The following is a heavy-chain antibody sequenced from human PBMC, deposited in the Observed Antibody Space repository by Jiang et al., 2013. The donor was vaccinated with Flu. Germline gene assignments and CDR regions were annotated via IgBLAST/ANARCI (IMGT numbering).Heavy chain of an antibody. J-gene: IGHJ4*02. CDR2: IYWDDDK. CDR1: GFSLSTSGVG. Sequence: KPTQTLTLTCTFSGFSLSTSGVGVGWIRQPPGKALEWLALIYWDDDKRYSPSLKSRLTITKDTSKNQVVLTMTNMDPVDTATYYCAHSPGITGTTHGSFDYWGQGTLVTVSS. V-gene: IGHV2-5*02. CDR3: AHSPGITGTTHGSFDY. D-gene: IGHD1-20*01.